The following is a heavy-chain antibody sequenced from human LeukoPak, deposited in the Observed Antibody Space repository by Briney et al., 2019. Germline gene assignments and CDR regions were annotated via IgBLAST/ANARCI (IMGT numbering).Heavy chain of an antibody. CDR2: ITGGGSTI. D-gene: IGHD3-22*01. CDR1: GFTFSDYY. Sequence: GSLRLSCAGSGFTFSDYYMSWIRQAPGKGLGWVSYITGGGSTIYYADSVKGRFTISRDNSKNTLYLQMNSLRAEDTAVYYCAKDRMIVVDFDDWGQGTLVTVFS. V-gene: IGHV3-11*01. CDR3: AKDRMIVVDFDD. J-gene: IGHJ4*02.